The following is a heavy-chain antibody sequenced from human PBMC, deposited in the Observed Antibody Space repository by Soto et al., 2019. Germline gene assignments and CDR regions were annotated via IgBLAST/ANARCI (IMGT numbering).Heavy chain of an antibody. J-gene: IGHJ4*02. Sequence: QVQLVESGGGLVKPGGSLRLSCAASGFTFGDYYMSWIRQAPGKGLEWVSYISSSGSSTYYVDSVKGRFTISRDNAKNPLYLQMDSLGAEDTAVYYCASAAAARPAACYWGQGTLVTVSS. D-gene: IGHD6-6*01. CDR2: ISSSGSST. CDR3: ASAAAARPAACY. CDR1: GFTFGDYY. V-gene: IGHV3-11*01.